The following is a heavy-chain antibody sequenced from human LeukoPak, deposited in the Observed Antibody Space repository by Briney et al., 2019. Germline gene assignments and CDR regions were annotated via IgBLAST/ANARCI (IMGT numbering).Heavy chain of an antibody. V-gene: IGHV3-30*18. D-gene: IGHD3-10*01. Sequence: PGGSLRLSCAACGFTFNHYGIHWVRPAPGKEPEWVAVISYGGGTKFYADSVEGRFTISRDDSKNTLYLQMNSLRPEDTAVYHRAKQLLSHGSDRYHNALENGGQGTLASVSS. CDR3: AKQLLSHGSDRYHNALEN. CDR1: GFTFNHYG. J-gene: IGHJ4*02. CDR2: ISYGGGTK.